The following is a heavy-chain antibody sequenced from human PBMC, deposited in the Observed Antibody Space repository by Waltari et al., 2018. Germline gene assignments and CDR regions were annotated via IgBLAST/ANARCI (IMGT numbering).Heavy chain of an antibody. CDR3: AKTSGSYDY. CDR1: GYSISSGYY. CDR2: IYHSGST. J-gene: IGHJ4*02. V-gene: IGHV4-38-2*01. Sequence: QVQLQESGPGLVKPSETLSLTCAVSGYSISSGYYWGWIRQPPGKGLEWIGSIYHSGSTYYNPSLKSRVTISVDTSKNQFSLKLSSVTAADTAVYYCAKTSGSYDYWGQGTLVTVSS. D-gene: IGHD1-26*01.